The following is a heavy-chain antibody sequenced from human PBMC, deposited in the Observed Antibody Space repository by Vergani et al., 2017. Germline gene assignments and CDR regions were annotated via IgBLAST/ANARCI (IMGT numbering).Heavy chain of an antibody. V-gene: IGHV3-33*01. Sequence: QVQLEESGGGVVQPGRSLRLSCAGSGCTLSSHAMQWVRQAPGKGLEWVAFIWYDGSKEYYADSVKGRFTISRDNYKNTLYLQMNNLRAADTAVYYCARSGYCAHGVCYMTYYYYLDVWGKGTAVTVSS. J-gene: IGHJ6*03. CDR3: ARSGYCAHGVCYMTYYYYLDV. CDR1: GCTLSSHA. CDR2: IWYDGSKE. D-gene: IGHD2-8*01.